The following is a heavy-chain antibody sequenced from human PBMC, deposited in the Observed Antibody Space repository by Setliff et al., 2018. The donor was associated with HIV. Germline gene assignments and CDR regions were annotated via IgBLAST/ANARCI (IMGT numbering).Heavy chain of an antibody. CDR3: ARDNYYDSSGAIGY. D-gene: IGHD3-22*01. Sequence: ASVKVSCKASGYTFTGNSDYYLHWVRQAPGQGPEWMGWINPNSGGTNYAQIFQGRVTMTRDTSISTAYMQVTRLTSEDTAVYYCARDNYYDSSGAIGYWGQGTLVTVSS. CDR2: INPNSGGT. J-gene: IGHJ4*02. V-gene: IGHV1-2*02. CDR1: GYTFTGNSDYY.